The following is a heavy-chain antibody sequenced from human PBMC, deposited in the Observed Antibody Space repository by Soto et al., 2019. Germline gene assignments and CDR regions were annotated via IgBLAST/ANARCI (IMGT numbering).Heavy chain of an antibody. CDR2: ISTNGGST. V-gene: IGHV3-64D*06. Sequence: GGSLRLSCSASGFTFSIYAMHWVRQAPGKGLEYVSSISTNGGSTHYADSVKGRFTISRDNSKNTQYLQMSSLRADDTAVYYCVKGEYYYDSSGYYPFDYWGQGTLVTVSS. J-gene: IGHJ4*02. CDR1: GFTFSIYA. CDR3: VKGEYYYDSSGYYPFDY. D-gene: IGHD3-22*01.